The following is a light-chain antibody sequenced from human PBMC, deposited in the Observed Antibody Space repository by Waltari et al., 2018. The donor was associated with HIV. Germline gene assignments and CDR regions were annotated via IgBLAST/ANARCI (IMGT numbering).Light chain of an antibody. CDR3: MIWHNSAWV. Sequence: QAVLTQPASLSASPGASASLTCTLRSGINVGTYRIYWYQQNPGSPPQYLLRYKSDSDKQHGSGGPSRFSGSKDASANAGILLISGRQSEDEADYYCMIWHNSAWVFGGGTKLTVL. V-gene: IGLV5-45*01. CDR1: SGINVGTYR. CDR2: YKSDSDK. J-gene: IGLJ3*02.